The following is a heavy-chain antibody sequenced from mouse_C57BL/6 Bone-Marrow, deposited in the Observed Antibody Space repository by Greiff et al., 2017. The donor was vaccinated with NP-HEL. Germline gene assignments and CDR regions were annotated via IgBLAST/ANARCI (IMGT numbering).Heavy chain of an antibody. J-gene: IGHJ4*01. CDR1: GFTFSDYG. V-gene: IGHV5-15*04. D-gene: IGHD3-2*02. Sequence: EVKVVESGGGLVQPGGSLKLSCAASGFTFSDYGMAWVRQAPREGPEWVAFVNNLAYSFYYADTVTGRFTISRENAKNTLNLEMSSLRSEDTAMYYCARRAQATRYAMDYWGQGTSVTVSS. CDR2: VNNLAYSF. CDR3: ARRAQATRYAMDY.